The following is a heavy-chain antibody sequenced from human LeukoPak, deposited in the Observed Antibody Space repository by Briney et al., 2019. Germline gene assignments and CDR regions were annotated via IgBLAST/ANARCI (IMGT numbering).Heavy chain of an antibody. CDR1: GGSISSYY. J-gene: IGHJ4*02. CDR2: IYYSGST. CDR3: ARYYDSDHFDY. V-gene: IGHV4-59*01. D-gene: IGHD3-22*01. Sequence: SETLSLTCTVSGGSISSYYWSWIRQPPGKGLEWIGYIYYSGSTNYNPSLKSRVTISVDTSKNQYSLKLSSVTAADTAVYYCARYYDSDHFDYWGQGTLVTVSS.